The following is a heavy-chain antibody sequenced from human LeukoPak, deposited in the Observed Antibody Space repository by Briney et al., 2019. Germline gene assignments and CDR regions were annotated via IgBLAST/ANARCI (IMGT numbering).Heavy chain of an antibody. CDR2: ISSNGGST. CDR3: AKEGRGGNLAFDY. J-gene: IGHJ4*02. Sequence: GGSLRLSCAASGFRFSDYSLSWVRQAPGKGLEYVSAISSNGGSTYYADSVKGRFTISRDNSKNTLYLQMNSLRAEDTAVYYCAKEGRGGNLAFDYWGQGTLVTVSS. V-gene: IGHV3-64*04. CDR1: GFRFSDYS. D-gene: IGHD4-23*01.